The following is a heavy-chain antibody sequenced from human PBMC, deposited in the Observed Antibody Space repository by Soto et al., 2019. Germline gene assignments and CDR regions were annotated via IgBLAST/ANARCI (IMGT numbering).Heavy chain of an antibody. D-gene: IGHD1-26*01. CDR3: ASSPSGSYPWFDY. CDR2: IIPIFGTA. V-gene: IGHV1-69*06. Sequence: SVKVSCKASGGTFSSYAISWVRQAPGQGLEWMGRIIPIFGTADYAQKFQGRVTITADKSTSTAYMELSSLRSEDTAVYYCASSPSGSYPWFDYWGQGTLVTVSS. J-gene: IGHJ4*02. CDR1: GGTFSSYA.